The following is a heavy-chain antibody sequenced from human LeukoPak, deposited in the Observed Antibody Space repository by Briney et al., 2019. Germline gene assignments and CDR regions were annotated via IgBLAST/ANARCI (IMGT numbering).Heavy chain of an antibody. D-gene: IGHD3-10*01. CDR3: ALNPDYYGAGSFDY. CDR2: IKEDGSEK. Sequence: GGSLRLSCATSGFTFSSYWMSWVRQAPGKGLEWVADIKEDGSEKYYVDSVKGRFTISRDNAKNSLYLQMNSLRAEDTAVYYCALNPDYYGAGSFDYWGQGTLVAVSS. J-gene: IGHJ4*02. CDR1: GFTFSSYW. V-gene: IGHV3-7*01.